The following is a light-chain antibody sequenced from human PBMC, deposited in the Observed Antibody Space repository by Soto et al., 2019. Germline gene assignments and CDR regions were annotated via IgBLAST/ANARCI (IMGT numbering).Light chain of an antibody. CDR3: SSYTSSSTHNYV. J-gene: IGLJ1*01. Sequence: QAALTQPASVSGYPGQSITISCTGTSSDVGGYNYVSWYQQHPGKAPKLMIYDVSNRPSGVSNRFSGSKSGNTASLTISGLQAEDEADYYCSSYTSSSTHNYVFGTGTKVTVL. CDR1: SSDVGGYNY. CDR2: DVS. V-gene: IGLV2-14*01.